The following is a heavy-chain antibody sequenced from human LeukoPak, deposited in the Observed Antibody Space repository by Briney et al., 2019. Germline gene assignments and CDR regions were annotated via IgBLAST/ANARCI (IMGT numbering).Heavy chain of an antibody. CDR3: ARPLMYYYGSETYFWFDP. D-gene: IGHD3-10*01. CDR2: ISSSSSYI. J-gene: IGHJ5*02. Sequence: GGSLRLSCAASGFTFSSYSVNWVRQAPGKGLEWVSSISSSSSYIYYADSVKGRFTISRDNAKNSLYLQMNSLRAEDTAVYYCARPLMYYYGSETYFWFDPWGQGTLVTVSS. V-gene: IGHV3-21*01. CDR1: GFTFSSYS.